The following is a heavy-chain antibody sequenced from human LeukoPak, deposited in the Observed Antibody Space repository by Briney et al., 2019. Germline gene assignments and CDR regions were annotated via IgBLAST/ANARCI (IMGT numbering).Heavy chain of an antibody. CDR2: ISYDGSNK. J-gene: IGHJ6*02. CDR3: AKDSTRYCSSTSCPPDV. D-gene: IGHD2-2*01. Sequence: PGRSLRLSCAASGFTFSSYGMHWVRQAPGKGLEWVAVISYDGSNKYYADSLKGRFTISRDDSKNTLYLQMNSLRAEDTAVYYCAKDSTRYCSSTSCPPDVWGQGTTVTVSS. CDR1: GFTFSSYG. V-gene: IGHV3-30*18.